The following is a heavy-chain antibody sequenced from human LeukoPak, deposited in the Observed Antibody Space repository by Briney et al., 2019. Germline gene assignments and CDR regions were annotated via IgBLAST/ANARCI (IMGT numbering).Heavy chain of an antibody. CDR1: GGSISSSNYY. V-gene: IGHV4-39*01. Sequence: SETLSLTCTVSGGSISSSNYYWCWIRQPPGKGLEWIGNIYYSGSTYYKPSLKTRVTISVDTSNNQFSLKLTSVTAADTAVYYCARHASVDGNWPRPLDYWGQGSLVTVSS. CDR2: IYYSGST. J-gene: IGHJ4*02. D-gene: IGHD6-19*01. CDR3: ARHASVDGNWPRPLDY.